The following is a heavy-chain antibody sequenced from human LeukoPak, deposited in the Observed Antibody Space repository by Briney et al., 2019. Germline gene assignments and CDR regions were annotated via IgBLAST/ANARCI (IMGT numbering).Heavy chain of an antibody. D-gene: IGHD3-22*01. CDR1: GFTFSSYG. Sequence: PGGSLRLSCAASGFTFSSYGMRWVRQAPGKGLEWVAVIWYDGSNKYYADSVKGRFTISRDNSKNTLYLQMNSLGAEDTAVYYCANERELTYYYDSSGYAFDYWGQGTLVTVSS. J-gene: IGHJ4*02. CDR2: IWYDGSNK. V-gene: IGHV3-33*06. CDR3: ANERELTYYYDSSGYAFDY.